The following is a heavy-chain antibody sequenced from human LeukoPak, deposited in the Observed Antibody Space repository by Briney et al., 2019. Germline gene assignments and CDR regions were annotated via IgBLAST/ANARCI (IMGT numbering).Heavy chain of an antibody. V-gene: IGHV4-39*07. J-gene: IGHJ4*02. Sequence: SETLSLTCTVSGGSISSSSYYWGWIRQPPGKGLEWIGSIYYSGSTYYDPSLKSRVTISVDTSKNQFSLKLSSVTAADTAVYYCARYSSSWLVREYYFDYWGQGTLVTVSS. CDR2: IYYSGST. CDR1: GGSISSSSYY. CDR3: ARYSSSWLVREYYFDY. D-gene: IGHD6-13*01.